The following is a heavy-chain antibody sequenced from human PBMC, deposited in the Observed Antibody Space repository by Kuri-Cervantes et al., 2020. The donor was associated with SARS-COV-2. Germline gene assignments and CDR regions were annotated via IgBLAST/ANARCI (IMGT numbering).Heavy chain of an antibody. CDR2: INQDGSDK. CDR1: GFTFSSYW. J-gene: IGHJ6*02. D-gene: IGHD4-17*01. Sequence: GESLKISCAASGFTFSSYWMSWVRQAPGKGLEWVANINQDGSDKYYVDSVKGRFTISRDNAKNSLSLQMNSLGTEDTAVYFCAKLTTWKVGDWGQGTTVTVSS. CDR3: AKLTTWKVGD. V-gene: IGHV3-7*03.